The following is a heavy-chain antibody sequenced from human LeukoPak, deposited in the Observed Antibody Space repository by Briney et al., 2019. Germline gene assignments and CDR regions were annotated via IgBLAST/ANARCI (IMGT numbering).Heavy chain of an antibody. CDR3: AKDLYSSMDS. Sequence: GSLRLSCAASGFTFDNYAMHWVRQAPRKGLEWVSLISGDGGSTYYADAVRGRFTVSRDNSKNSLYLQMNSLRTEDTAFYYCAKDLYSSMDSWGQGTLVTVSS. CDR2: ISGDGGST. D-gene: IGHD6-13*01. J-gene: IGHJ5*01. CDR1: GFTFDNYA. V-gene: IGHV3-43*02.